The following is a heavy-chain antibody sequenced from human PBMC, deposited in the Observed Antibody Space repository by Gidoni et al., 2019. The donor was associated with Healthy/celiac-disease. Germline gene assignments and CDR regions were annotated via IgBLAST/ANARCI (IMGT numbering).Heavy chain of an antibody. Sequence: QVQLVQSGAEVKKPGASVKVSCKASGYTFTSYYMHWVRQAPGQGLEWMGIINPSGGSTSYAQKFQGRVTMTRDTSTSTVYMELSSLRSEDTAVYYCARAGRDYYDSSGYYLFDPWGQGTLVTVSS. CDR3: ARAGRDYYDSSGYYLFDP. D-gene: IGHD3-22*01. J-gene: IGHJ5*02. V-gene: IGHV1-46*01. CDR2: INPSGGST. CDR1: GYTFTSYY.